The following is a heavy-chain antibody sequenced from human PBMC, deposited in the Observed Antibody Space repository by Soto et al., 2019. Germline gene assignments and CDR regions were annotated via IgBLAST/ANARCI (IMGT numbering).Heavy chain of an antibody. V-gene: IGHV4-4*07. D-gene: IGHD3-22*01. CDR3: ARDGGGEGNTYYYDSSGPDAFDI. J-gene: IGHJ3*02. CDR2: IYTSGST. CDR1: GDSIRNYF. Sequence: PSETLSLTCTVSGDSIRNYFWSWIRQPAGKGLEWIGRIYTSGSTNYNPSLKSRVTISVDTSKNQFSLKLSSVTAADTAVYYCARDGGGEGNTYYYDSSGPDAFDIWGQGTMVTVSS.